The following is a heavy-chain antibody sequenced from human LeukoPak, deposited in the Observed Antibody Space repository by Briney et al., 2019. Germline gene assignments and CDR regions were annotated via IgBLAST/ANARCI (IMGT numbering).Heavy chain of an antibody. Sequence: PGGSLRLSCTASGFTFSSYWMHWVRQAPGKGLVWVSHINYDGSSTNYADSVKGRFTISRDNAKNTLYLQMNSLRAEDTAVYYCATSRSFDYRGQGTLVTVSS. CDR1: GFTFSSYW. CDR2: INYDGSST. J-gene: IGHJ4*02. V-gene: IGHV3-74*01. CDR3: ATSRSFDY. D-gene: IGHD3-16*02.